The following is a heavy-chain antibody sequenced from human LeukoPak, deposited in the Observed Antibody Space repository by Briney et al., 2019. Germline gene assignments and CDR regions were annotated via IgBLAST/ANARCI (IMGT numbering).Heavy chain of an antibody. CDR3: ARGLFYYDSSGYSNYFDY. J-gene: IGHJ4*02. D-gene: IGHD3-22*01. V-gene: IGHV4-38-2*01. CDR2: IYHSGST. CDR1: GYSISSGYY. Sequence: SETLSLTCAVSGYSISSGYYWGWIRQPPGKGLEWIGSIYHSGSTYYNPSLKSRVTISVDTSKNQFSLKLSSVTAADTGVYYCARGLFYYDSSGYSNYFDYWGQGTLVTVSS.